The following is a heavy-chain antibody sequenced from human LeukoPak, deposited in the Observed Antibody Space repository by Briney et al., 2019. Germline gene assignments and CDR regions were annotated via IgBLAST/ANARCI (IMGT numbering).Heavy chain of an antibody. D-gene: IGHD6-13*01. J-gene: IGHJ4*02. CDR3: ARQYSSSWYGNYFDY. V-gene: IGHV3-30-3*01. CDR2: ISYDGSNK. Sequence: GRSLRLSCAASGFTFSSYAMHWVRQAPGKGLEWVAVISYDGSNKYYADSVKGRFTISRDNSKNTLYLQMNSLRAEDTAVYYCARQYSSSWYGNYFDYWGQGTLVTVSS. CDR1: GFTFSSYA.